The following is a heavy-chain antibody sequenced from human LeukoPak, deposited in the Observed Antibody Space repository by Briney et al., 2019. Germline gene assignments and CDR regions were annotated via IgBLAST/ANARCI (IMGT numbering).Heavy chain of an antibody. CDR2: INHSGST. CDR1: GGSFSGYY. D-gene: IGHD3-10*01. CDR3: ARLRLGYYFDY. V-gene: IGHV4-34*01. J-gene: IGHJ4*02. Sequence: SETLSLTCAVYGGSFSGYYWSWIRQPPGKGLEWIGEINHSGSTNYNPSLKSRVTMSVDTSKNQFSLKLSSVTAADTAVYYCARLRLGYYFDYWGQGTLVTVSS.